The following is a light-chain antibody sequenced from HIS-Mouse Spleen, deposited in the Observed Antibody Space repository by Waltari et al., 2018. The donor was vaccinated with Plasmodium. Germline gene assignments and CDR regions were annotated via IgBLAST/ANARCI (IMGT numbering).Light chain of an antibody. J-gene: IGKJ2*01. CDR2: AAS. CDR1: QVISSY. V-gene: IGKV1D-8*02. Sequence: AIWMTQSPSLLSASTGDCVTISCLMSQVISSYLAWYQQKPGKAPELLIYAASTLQSGVPSRFSGSGSGTDFTLTISCLQSEDFATYYCQQYYSFPYTFGQGTKLEIK. CDR3: QQYYSFPYT.